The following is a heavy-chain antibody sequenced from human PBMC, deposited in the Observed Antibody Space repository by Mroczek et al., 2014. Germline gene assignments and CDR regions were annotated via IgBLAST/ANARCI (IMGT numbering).Heavy chain of an antibody. J-gene: IGHJ5*02. V-gene: IGHV4-31*03. CDR2: IYYSRST. CDR1: GGSISSGGYY. CDR3: ARDAGLENDPNWFDP. Sequence: QVQLQESGPGLVKPSQTLSLTCTVSGGSISSGGYYWSWIRQHPGKGLEWIGYIYYSRSTYYNPSLKSRVTISVDTSKNQFSLKLSSVTAADTAVYYCARDAGLENDPNWFDPWGQGTPGHRLL. D-gene: IGHD3-3*01.